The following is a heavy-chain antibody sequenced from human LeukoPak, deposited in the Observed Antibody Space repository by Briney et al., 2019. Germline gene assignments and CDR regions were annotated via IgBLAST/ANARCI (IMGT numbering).Heavy chain of an antibody. V-gene: IGHV3-9*01. J-gene: IGHJ3*02. CDR3: ARDSLPDI. CDR1: GFTFDDYA. D-gene: IGHD3-10*01. CDR2: ISWNSGSI. Sequence: GGSLRLSCAASGFTFDDYAMHWVRQAPGKGLEWVSGISWNSGSIGYADSVKGRFTISRDNAKNSLYLQMNSLRAEDTAVYYCARDSLPDIWGQGTMVTVSS.